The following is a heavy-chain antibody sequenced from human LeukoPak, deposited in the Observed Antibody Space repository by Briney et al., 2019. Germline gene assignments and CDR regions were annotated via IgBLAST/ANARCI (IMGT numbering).Heavy chain of an antibody. V-gene: IGHV3-23*01. J-gene: IGHJ6*02. CDR3: AKGHTSGWSYYNYGMDV. CDR2: ISGSVSST. D-gene: IGHD6-19*01. Sequence: GGSLRLSCAASGFTFSSYAMSWVRQAPGEGLEWASAISGSVSSTYYADSVKGRFTISRDNSKNTLYLQMNGLRAEDTAVYYCAKGHTSGWSYYNYGMDVWGQGTTVTVSS. CDR1: GFTFSSYA.